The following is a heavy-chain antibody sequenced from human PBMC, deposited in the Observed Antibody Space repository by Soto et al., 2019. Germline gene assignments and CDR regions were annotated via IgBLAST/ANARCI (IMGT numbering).Heavy chain of an antibody. V-gene: IGHV1-69*02. D-gene: IGHD5-12*01. CDR1: GGTFSSYT. Sequence: ASVKVSCKASGGTFSSYTISWVRQAPGQGLEWMGRIIPILGIANYAQKFQGRVTITADKSTSTAYMELSSLRSEDTAVYYCASSGYDYLTPFDYWGQGTLVTVSS. J-gene: IGHJ4*02. CDR3: ASSGYDYLTPFDY. CDR2: IIPILGIA.